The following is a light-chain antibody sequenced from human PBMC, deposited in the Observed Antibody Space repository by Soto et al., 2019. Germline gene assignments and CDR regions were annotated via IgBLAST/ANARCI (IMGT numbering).Light chain of an antibody. Sequence: EIAMTQSPATLSVSPGERATLSCRASQSVSSNLAWFQQKPGQAPRLLIYGASPRATGVPVRFSGSGSGTDFTLTISSLQSEDFAVYYCQQYNDWWTFGQGTKVEVK. CDR1: QSVSSN. V-gene: IGKV3-15*01. J-gene: IGKJ1*01. CDR3: QQYNDWWT. CDR2: GAS.